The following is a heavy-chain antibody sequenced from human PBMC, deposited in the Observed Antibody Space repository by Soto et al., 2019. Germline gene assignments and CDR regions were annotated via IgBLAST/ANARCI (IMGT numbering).Heavy chain of an antibody. CDR3: ARAGGVYCSSTSCQDNAFDV. V-gene: IGHV3-48*02. CDR1: GFTFSSYS. Sequence: EVQLVESGGGLVQPGGSLRLSCAASGFTFSSYSMNWVRQAPGKGLEWVSYISSSSSTIYYADSVKGRFTISRDNAKNSLYLQMNSLRDEDTAVYYCARAGGVYCSSTSCQDNAFDVWGQGTMVTVSS. CDR2: ISSSSSTI. J-gene: IGHJ3*01. D-gene: IGHD2-2*01.